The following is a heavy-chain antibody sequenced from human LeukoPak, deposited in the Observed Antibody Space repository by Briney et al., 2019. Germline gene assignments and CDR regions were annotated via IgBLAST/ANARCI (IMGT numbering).Heavy chain of an antibody. CDR2: ISSSSSDI. V-gene: IGHV3-21*01. Sequence: PGGSLRLSCAASGFTFSSYRMNWVRQAPGKGLEWVSSISSSSSDIYYADSVKGRFTISKDNSKATLYLQMNSLRPEDTAVYYCAKDLHGGYSSDYWGQGTLVTVFS. CDR1: GFTFSSYR. J-gene: IGHJ4*02. CDR3: AKDLHGGYSSDY. D-gene: IGHD4-23*01.